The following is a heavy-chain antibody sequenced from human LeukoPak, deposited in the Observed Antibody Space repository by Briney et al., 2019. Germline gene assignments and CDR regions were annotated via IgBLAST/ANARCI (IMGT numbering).Heavy chain of an antibody. CDR3: ARDVDTAMGNFDY. CDR2: IIPIFGTA. D-gene: IGHD5-18*01. J-gene: IGHJ4*02. CDR1: GGTFSSYA. Sequence: SVKVSCKASGGTFSSYAISWVRQAPGQGLEWMGGIIPIFGTANYAQKFQGRVTITADESTSTAYMELRSLRSDDTAVYYCARDVDTAMGNFDYWGQGTLVTVSS. V-gene: IGHV1-69*13.